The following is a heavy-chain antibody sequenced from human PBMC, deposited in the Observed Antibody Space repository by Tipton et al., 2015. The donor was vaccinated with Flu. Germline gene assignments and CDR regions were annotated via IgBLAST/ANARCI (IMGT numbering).Heavy chain of an antibody. CDR3: ARSTYYYGSGSSDY. CDR2: INYSWNT. V-gene: IGHV4-38-2*01. J-gene: IGHJ4*02. CDR1: GYSISSDFY. D-gene: IGHD3-10*01. Sequence: TLSLTCAVSGYSISSDFYWAWIRQSPGKGLEWIGSINYSWNTHYNLSLRSRLTMSVDTAKNQFSQRLSSVTAADTAVYYCARSTYYYGSGSSDYWGQGTLVTVSS.